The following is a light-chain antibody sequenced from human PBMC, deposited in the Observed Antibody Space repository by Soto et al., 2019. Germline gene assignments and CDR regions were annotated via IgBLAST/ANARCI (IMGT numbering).Light chain of an antibody. Sequence: EVVLTQSPGTLSLSPGERATLSCGASQSVGSSYLAWYQQKPGQAPRLLIYGASTRATGIPDRFSGSGSGTEYPLTISRLEPEDLAVNYCQQYINSPWTFGKGTKVEI. CDR3: QQYINSPWT. CDR2: GAS. V-gene: IGKV3-20*01. CDR1: QSVGSSY. J-gene: IGKJ1*01.